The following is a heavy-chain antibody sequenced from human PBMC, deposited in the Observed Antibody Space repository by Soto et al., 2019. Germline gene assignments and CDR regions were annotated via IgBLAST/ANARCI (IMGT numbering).Heavy chain of an antibody. D-gene: IGHD5-18*01. J-gene: IGHJ5*02. CDR1: GGSIRSGDYY. CDR2: IYYSGST. V-gene: IGHV4-31*03. Sequence: LSLTCTVSGGSIRSGDYYWTWIRQHPGKGLEWIGYIYYSGSTYYNPSLKSRVTISVDTSKNQFSLKLSSVTAADTAVYYCARDDDTTMITWGQGTLVTVS. CDR3: ARDDDTTMIT.